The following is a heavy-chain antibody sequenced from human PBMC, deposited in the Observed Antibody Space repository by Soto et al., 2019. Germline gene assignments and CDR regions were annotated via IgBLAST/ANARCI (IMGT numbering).Heavy chain of an antibody. V-gene: IGHV3-21*01. CDR1: GFTFSSYS. Sequence: GGSLRLSCAASGFTFSSYSMNWVRQAPGKGLEWVSSISSSSSYIYYADSVKGRFTISRDNAKNSLYLQMNSLRAEDTAVYYCGRDRGGSSPYVRFDPWGQGTLVSVSS. CDR3: GRDRGGSSPYVRFDP. D-gene: IGHD1-26*01. J-gene: IGHJ5*02. CDR2: ISSSSSYI.